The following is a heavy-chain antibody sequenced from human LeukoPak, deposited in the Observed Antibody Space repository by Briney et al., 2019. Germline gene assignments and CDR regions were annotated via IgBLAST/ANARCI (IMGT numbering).Heavy chain of an antibody. D-gene: IGHD5-12*01. CDR3: ARKPLSGGYGGTIDY. Sequence: GRSLRLSCAASGFTFSSYGMHWIRQAPGKGLEWVAVISYDGSNKYYADSVKGRFTISRDNSKNTLYLQMNSLRAEDTAIYYCARKPLSGGYGGTIDYWGQGTLVTVSS. J-gene: IGHJ4*02. V-gene: IGHV3-30*03. CDR1: GFTFSSYG. CDR2: ISYDGSNK.